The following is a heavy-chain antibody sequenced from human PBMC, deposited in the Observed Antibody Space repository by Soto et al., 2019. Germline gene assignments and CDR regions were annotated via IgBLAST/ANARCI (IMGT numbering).Heavy chain of an antibody. CDR3: ARDYYDSSGYWAQH. V-gene: IGHV1-69*13. CDR1: GGTFSSYA. Sequence: GASVKVSCKASGGTFSSYAISWVRQAPGQRLERMGEIIPIFSTANYAQKFQGRVTITADESTSTAYMELSSLRSEDTAVYYCARDYYDSSGYWAQHWGQGTLVTVSS. J-gene: IGHJ1*01. D-gene: IGHD3-22*01. CDR2: IIPIFSTA.